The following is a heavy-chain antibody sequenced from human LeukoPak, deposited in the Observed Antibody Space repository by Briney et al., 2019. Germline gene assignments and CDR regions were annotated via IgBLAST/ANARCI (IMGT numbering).Heavy chain of an antibody. V-gene: IGHV3-48*04. CDR2: ISSSSSTI. J-gene: IGHJ3*02. CDR1: GFSFSSYS. Sequence: GGSLRLSCAASGFSFSSYSMNWVRQAPGKGLEWVSYISSSSSTIYYADSVKGRFTISRDNAKSSLYLQMNSLRAEDTAVYYCARGAPSSSWYGDAFDIWGQGTMDTVSS. CDR3: ARGAPSSSWYGDAFDI. D-gene: IGHD6-13*01.